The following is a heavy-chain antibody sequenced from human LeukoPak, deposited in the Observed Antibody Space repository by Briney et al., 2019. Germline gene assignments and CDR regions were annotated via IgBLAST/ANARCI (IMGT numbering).Heavy chain of an antibody. CDR3: ARLTSLYLDYYYMDV. CDR2: INHSGST. D-gene: IGHD2/OR15-2a*01. Sequence: SETLSLTCAVYGGSFSGYYWSWIRQPPGKGLEWIGEINHSGSTNYNPSLKSRVTISVDTSKNQFSLKLSSVTAADTAVYYCARLTSLYLDYYYMDVWGKGTTVTVSS. V-gene: IGHV4-34*01. CDR1: GGSFSGYY. J-gene: IGHJ6*03.